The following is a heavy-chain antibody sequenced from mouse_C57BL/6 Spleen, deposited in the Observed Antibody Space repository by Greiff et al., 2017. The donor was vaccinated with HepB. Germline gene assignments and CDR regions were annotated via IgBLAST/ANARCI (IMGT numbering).Heavy chain of an antibody. V-gene: IGHV1-62-2*01. J-gene: IGHJ4*01. D-gene: IGHD2-1*01. CDR2: FYPGSGSI. CDR1: GYTFTEYT. Sequence: QVQLQQSGAELVKPGASVKLSCKASGYTFTEYTIHWVKQRSGQGLEWIGWFYPGSGSIKYNEKFKDKATLTADKSSSTVYMELSRLTYEDSAVYFCARHEGDGNSYYYAMDYWGQGTSVTVSS. CDR3: ARHEGDGNSYYYAMDY.